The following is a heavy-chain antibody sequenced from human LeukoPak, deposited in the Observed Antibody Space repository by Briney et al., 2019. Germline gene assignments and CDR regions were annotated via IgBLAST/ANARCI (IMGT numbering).Heavy chain of an antibody. CDR2: ISYDGSNK. D-gene: IGHD3-9*01. Sequence: GGSLRLSCAASGFTFSSYGMHWVRQAPGKGLEWVAVISYDGSNKYYADSVKGRFTISRDNSKNTLYLQMNSLRAEDTAVYYCARKPADSGWPFDYWGQGTLVTVSS. V-gene: IGHV3-30*03. CDR3: ARKPADSGWPFDY. CDR1: GFTFSSYG. J-gene: IGHJ4*02.